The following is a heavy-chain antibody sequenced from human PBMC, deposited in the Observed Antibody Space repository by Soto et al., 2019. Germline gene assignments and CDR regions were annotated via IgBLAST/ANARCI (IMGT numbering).Heavy chain of an antibody. CDR1: GGSFSSYH. CDR2: INHLTTT. D-gene: IGHD5-18*01. CDR3: ARGYDTALAPIF. J-gene: IGHJ4*02. V-gene: IGHV4-34*01. Sequence: SETLSLTCAVYGGSFSSYHWSWIRQTPGKGLEWIGEINHLTTTNYNPSLKGRVIISLDTPKNQFSLKLSSVTAADTAVYYCARGYDTALAPIFWGQGILVTVSS.